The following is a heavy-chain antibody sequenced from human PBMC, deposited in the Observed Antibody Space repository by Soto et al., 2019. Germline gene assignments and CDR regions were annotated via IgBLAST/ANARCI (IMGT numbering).Heavy chain of an antibody. CDR3: ARDAYSSSHFDY. D-gene: IGHD6-13*01. CDR1: GGSISSGGYS. CDR2: IYHSGST. V-gene: IGHV4-30-2*01. Sequence: SETLSLTCAVSGGSISSGGYSWSWIRQPPGKGLEWIGYIYHSGSTYYNPSLKSRVTISEDRSKNQFSLKLSSVTAADTAVYYCARDAYSSSHFDYWGQGTLVTVSS. J-gene: IGHJ4*02.